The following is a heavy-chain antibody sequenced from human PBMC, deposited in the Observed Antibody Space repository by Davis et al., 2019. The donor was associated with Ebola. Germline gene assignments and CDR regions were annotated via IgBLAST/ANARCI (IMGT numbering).Heavy chain of an antibody. J-gene: IGHJ6*02. CDR3: AIVSGDPLQDYGMDV. CDR2: FNPSGGSR. V-gene: IGHV1-46*03. D-gene: IGHD7-27*01. CDR1: GYTFTSYY. Sequence: AASVKVSCKASGYTFTSYYIHWVRQAPGQGLEWMGIFNPSGGSRTYAQKFQGRVTMTRDTSTSTVYMELSSLRSEDTAVYYCAIVSGDPLQDYGMDVWGQGTTVTVSS.